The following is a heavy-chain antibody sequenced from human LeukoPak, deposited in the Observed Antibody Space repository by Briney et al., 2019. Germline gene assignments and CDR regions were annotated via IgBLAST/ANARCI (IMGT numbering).Heavy chain of an antibody. CDR1: GYTFTGFY. D-gene: IGHD2-2*01. CDR2: IHPYTGAA. J-gene: IGHJ4*02. Sequence: GASVKVSCKASGYTFTGFYINWVRQAPGQGLEWMGWIHPYTGAASYAQKFQGRVTVTRDASISTAYMELGRLTSDDTAVYYCARRDSCSGSSCVVDYWGQGTLVTVSS. CDR3: ARRDSCSGSSCVVDY. V-gene: IGHV1-2*02.